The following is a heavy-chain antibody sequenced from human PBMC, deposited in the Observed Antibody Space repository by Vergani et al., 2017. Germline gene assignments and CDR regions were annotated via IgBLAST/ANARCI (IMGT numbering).Heavy chain of an antibody. CDR1: GGTFSSYA. V-gene: IGHV1-69*01. Sequence: QVQLVQSGSELKKPGSSVKVSCKASGGTFSSYAISWVRQAPGQGLEWMGGIIPIFGTANYAQKFQGRVTITADESTSTAYMELSSLRSEDTAVYYCARSGSGAAADPKFLYYYYYMDVWGKGTTVTVSS. J-gene: IGHJ6*03. CDR3: ARSGSGAAADPKFLYYYYYMDV. D-gene: IGHD6-13*01. CDR2: IIPIFGTA.